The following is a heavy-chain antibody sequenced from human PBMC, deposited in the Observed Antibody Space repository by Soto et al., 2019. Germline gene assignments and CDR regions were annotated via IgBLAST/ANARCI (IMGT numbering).Heavy chain of an antibody. V-gene: IGHV4-31*03. Sequence: SETLSLTCTVSGGSISSGGYYWSWIRQHPGKGLEWIGYIYYSGSTYYNPSLKSRVTISVDTSKNQFSLKLSSVTAADTAVYYCAREKNGDYDFDYWGQGTLVTVSS. J-gene: IGHJ4*02. CDR1: GGSISSGGYY. CDR3: AREKNGDYDFDY. D-gene: IGHD4-17*01. CDR2: IYYSGST.